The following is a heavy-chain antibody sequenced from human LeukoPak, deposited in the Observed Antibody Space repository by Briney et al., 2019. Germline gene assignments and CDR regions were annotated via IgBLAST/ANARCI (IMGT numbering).Heavy chain of an antibody. Sequence: EASVKVSCKASGYTFTSYAMHWVRQAPGQRLEWMGWINAGNGNTKYSQKLQGRVTMTTDTSTSTAYMELRSLRSDDTAVYYCARDVRYFDWWASDYYYYGMDVWGQGTTVTVSS. CDR3: ARDVRYFDWWASDYYYYGMDV. V-gene: IGHV1-3*01. CDR1: GYTFTSYA. CDR2: INAGNGNT. D-gene: IGHD3-9*01. J-gene: IGHJ6*02.